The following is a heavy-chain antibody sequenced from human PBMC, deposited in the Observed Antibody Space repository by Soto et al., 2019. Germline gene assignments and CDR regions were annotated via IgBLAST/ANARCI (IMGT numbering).Heavy chain of an antibody. D-gene: IGHD6-13*01. Sequence: GGSLRLSCAASGFTFDDYAMHWVRQVPGKGLESVSGINWNSGSIGYGDSVKGRFAISRDNAKNSLHLQMNSLSAEDTAFYYCVKDESINWYSGHFRHWGQGTLVTVPQ. V-gene: IGHV3-9*01. CDR1: GFTFDDYA. CDR2: INWNSGSI. J-gene: IGHJ1*01. CDR3: VKDESINWYSGHFRH.